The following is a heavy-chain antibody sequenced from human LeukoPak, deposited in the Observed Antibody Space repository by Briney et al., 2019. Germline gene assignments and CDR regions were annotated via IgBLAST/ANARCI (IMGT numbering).Heavy chain of an antibody. CDR1: GYTFTGYY. Sequence: ASVKVSCKASGYTFTGYYMHWVRQAPGQGLEWMGWINPNSGGTNYAQKFQGRVTMTRDTSTSTVYMELSSLRSEDTAVYYCARDRVLGDSPSYYYYGMDVWGQGTTVTVSS. CDR3: ARDRVLGDSPSYYYYGMDV. CDR2: INPNSGGT. J-gene: IGHJ6*02. D-gene: IGHD2-21*02. V-gene: IGHV1-2*02.